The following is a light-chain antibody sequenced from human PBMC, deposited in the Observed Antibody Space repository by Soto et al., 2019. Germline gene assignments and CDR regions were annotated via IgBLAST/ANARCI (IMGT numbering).Light chain of an antibody. CDR2: EVS. Sequence: QSALTQPASVSGSPGQSITISCTGTSSDVGAYNYVSWFQQHPGKAPKLMIYEVSNRPSGVSNRFSGSKSGNTASLTISGLQADDEADYYCNSYTSTSTPYVFGTGTKLTVL. CDR3: NSYTSTSTPYV. V-gene: IGLV2-14*01. CDR1: SSDVGAYNY. J-gene: IGLJ1*01.